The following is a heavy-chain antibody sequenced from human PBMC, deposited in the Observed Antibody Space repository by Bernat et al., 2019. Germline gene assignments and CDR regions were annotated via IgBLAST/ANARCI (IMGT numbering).Heavy chain of an antibody. CDR1: GFTFSSYG. Sequence: QLQLVESGGGVVQPGRSLRLSCAASGFTFSSYGMHWVRQAPVKGLEWVVVIWSDGSNKYYADSVKGRFTISRDNSKNTLYLQMNSLRAEDTAVYYCARESSDVDTAMAPLLDSMGFDPWGQGTLVTVSS. V-gene: IGHV3-33*01. D-gene: IGHD5-18*01. CDR3: ARESSDVDTAMAPLLDSMGFDP. J-gene: IGHJ5*02. CDR2: IWSDGSNK.